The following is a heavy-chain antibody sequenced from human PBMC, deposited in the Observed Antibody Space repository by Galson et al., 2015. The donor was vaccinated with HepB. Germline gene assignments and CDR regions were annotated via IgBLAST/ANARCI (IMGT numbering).Heavy chain of an antibody. J-gene: IGHJ4*02. CDR2: INSDGSST. D-gene: IGHD6-13*01. Sequence: SLRLSCAASGFTFSSYWMHWVRQAPGKGLVWVSRINSDGSSTSYADSVKGRFTISRDNAKNTLYLQMNSLRAEDTAVYYCARVRVSIAAAGTWIDYWGQGTLVTVSS. V-gene: IGHV3-74*01. CDR3: ARVRVSIAAAGTWIDY. CDR1: GFTFSSYW.